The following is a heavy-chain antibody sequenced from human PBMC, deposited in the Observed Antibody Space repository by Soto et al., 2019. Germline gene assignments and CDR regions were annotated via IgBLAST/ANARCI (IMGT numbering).Heavy chain of an antibody. Sequence: QVPLQESGPGLVKPSETLSLTCSVSGGSVNSGNYYWSSIRQPPGKGLEWIGYIYYSGSTNYNPSLNSRVTISLDTSKNQFSLSLNSVTAADTAVYYCARVGVNMIRGADYWGQGTLVTVSS. D-gene: IGHD3-10*01. J-gene: IGHJ4*02. CDR3: ARVGVNMIRGADY. CDR1: GGSVNSGNYY. V-gene: IGHV4-61*01. CDR2: IYYSGST.